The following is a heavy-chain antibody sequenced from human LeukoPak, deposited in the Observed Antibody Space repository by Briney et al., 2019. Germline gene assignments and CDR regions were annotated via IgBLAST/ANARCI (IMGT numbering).Heavy chain of an antibody. Sequence: GGTLRLSCAASGFTFSSYEMNWVRQAPGKGLEWVSYISSSGSTIYYADSVKGRFTISRDNSKNTLYLQMNSLRAEDTAVYYCAKDVPYGSGSSPAWPTFDYWGHGTLVTVSS. CDR1: GFTFSSYE. V-gene: IGHV3-48*03. CDR3: AKDVPYGSGSSPAWPTFDY. D-gene: IGHD3-10*01. J-gene: IGHJ4*01. CDR2: ISSSGSTI.